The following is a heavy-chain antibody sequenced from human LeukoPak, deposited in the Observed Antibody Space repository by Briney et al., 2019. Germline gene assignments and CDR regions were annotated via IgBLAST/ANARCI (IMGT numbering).Heavy chain of an antibody. J-gene: IGHJ4*02. V-gene: IGHV3-7*01. CDR1: GFTFSSYW. D-gene: IGHD6-19*01. CDR2: IKTDGSEK. CDR3: ARESAVAATDY. Sequence: GRSLRLSCEASGFTFSSYWMSWVRQAPGKGLEWVANIKTDGSEKYYVDSVKGRFTISRDNSKNTLYLQMNSLRAEDTAVYYCARESAVAATDYWGQGTLVTVSS.